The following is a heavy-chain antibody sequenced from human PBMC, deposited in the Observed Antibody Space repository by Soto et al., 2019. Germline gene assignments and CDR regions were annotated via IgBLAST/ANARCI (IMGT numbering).Heavy chain of an antibody. J-gene: IGHJ5*02. CDR3: AREGYYDSSGYFWFDP. Sequence: GGSLRLSCAASGFTFSDYYMSWIRQTPEKGLEWVSYISSSGSSRYYADSVKGRFTISRDNAQTSVYLQMNSLRAEDAAVYYCAREGYYDSSGYFWFDPWGQGTLVTVSS. CDR1: GFTFSDYY. V-gene: IGHV3-11*01. CDR2: ISSSGSSR. D-gene: IGHD3-22*01.